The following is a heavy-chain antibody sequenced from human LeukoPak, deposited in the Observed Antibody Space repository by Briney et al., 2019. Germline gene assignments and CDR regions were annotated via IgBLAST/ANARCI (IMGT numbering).Heavy chain of an antibody. D-gene: IGHD6-19*01. CDR2: IYTSGST. CDR3: AREPEGWYEGGYYFDY. V-gene: IGHV4-4*07. CDR1: GGSISSYY. Sequence: SETLSLTCTVSGGSISSYYWSWIRQPAGKGLEWIGRIYTSGSTNYNPSLKSRVTMSEDTSKNQFSLKLSSVTAADTAVYYCAREPEGWYEGGYYFDYWGQGTLVTVSS. J-gene: IGHJ4*02.